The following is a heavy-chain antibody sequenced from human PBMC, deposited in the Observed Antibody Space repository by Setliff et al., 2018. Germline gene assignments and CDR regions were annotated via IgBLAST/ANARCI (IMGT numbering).Heavy chain of an antibody. CDR3: ARRIRSGSYWSGAFDI. D-gene: IGHD1-26*01. V-gene: IGHV4-39*01. J-gene: IGHJ3*02. CDR2: IYYSGST. CDR1: GGSISSSSYY. Sequence: SETLSLTCTVSGGSISSSSYYWGWIRQPPGKGLEWIGSIYYSGSTYYNPSLKSRVTISVDTSKNQFSLKLSSVTAADTAVYYCARRIRSGSYWSGAFDIWGQGTMVTVSS.